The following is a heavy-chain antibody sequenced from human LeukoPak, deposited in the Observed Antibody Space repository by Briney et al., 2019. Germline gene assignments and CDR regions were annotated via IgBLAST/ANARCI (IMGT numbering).Heavy chain of an antibody. CDR3: ARDAVGGVVITLVDY. V-gene: IGHV1-2*02. CDR1: GYTFTGYY. J-gene: IGHJ4*02. Sequence: ASVKVSCKASGYTFTGYYMHWVRQAPGQGLEWMGWINPNSGGTNYAQKFQGRDTMTRDTSISTAYMELSRLRSDDTAVYYCARDAVGGVVITLVDYWGQGTLVTVSS. D-gene: IGHD3-22*01. CDR2: INPNSGGT.